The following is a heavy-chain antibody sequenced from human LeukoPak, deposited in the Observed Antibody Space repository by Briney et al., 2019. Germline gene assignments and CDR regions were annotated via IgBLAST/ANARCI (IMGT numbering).Heavy chain of an antibody. CDR2: ISYDGSNK. V-gene: IGHV3-30*04. Sequence: GGSLRLSCAASGFTFSSYAMHWFGQAPGKGLEWVAVISYDGSNKYYADSVKGRFTISRDNSKNTLYLQMNSLRAEDTAVYYCAREGGYRDFDYWGQGTLVTVSS. CDR3: AREGGYRDFDY. J-gene: IGHJ4*02. D-gene: IGHD6-25*01. CDR1: GFTFSSYA.